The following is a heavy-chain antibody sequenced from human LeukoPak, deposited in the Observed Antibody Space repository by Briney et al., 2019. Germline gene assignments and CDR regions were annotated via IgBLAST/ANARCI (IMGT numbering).Heavy chain of an antibody. J-gene: IGHJ4*02. CDR1: GFTFSSYA. Sequence: GGSLRLSCAASGFTFSSYAMHWVRQAPGKGLEWVAFIRSDGSNKSYADSVKGRFTISRDNSQDTLYLQMNSLRPEDTAVYYCAKGGASVTRYVDYWGQGTLVTVSS. V-gene: IGHV3-30*02. D-gene: IGHD4-17*01. CDR2: IRSDGSNK. CDR3: AKGGASVTRYVDY.